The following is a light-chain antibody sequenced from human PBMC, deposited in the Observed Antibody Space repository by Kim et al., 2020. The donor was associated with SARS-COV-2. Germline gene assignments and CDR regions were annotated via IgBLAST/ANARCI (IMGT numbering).Light chain of an antibody. J-gene: IGLJ1*01. CDR2: AKD. CDR3: GSRDSSGNSYV. CDR1: SLRSFY. V-gene: IGLV3-19*01. Sequence: LGQPLMITCHGDSLRSFYASWYQFKPGQAPVFVRYAKDSRPSGIPNRFTGSSSGKIASMTITGAQAEDEADYYCGSRDSSGNSYVFGPGTKVTVL.